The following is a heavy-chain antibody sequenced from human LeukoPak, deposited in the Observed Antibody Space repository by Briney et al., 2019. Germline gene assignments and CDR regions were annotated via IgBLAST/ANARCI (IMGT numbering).Heavy chain of an antibody. J-gene: IGHJ4*02. CDR3: AHSEVVPASGLLFDY. D-gene: IGHD2-2*01. V-gene: IGHV2-5*02. Sequence: SGPTLVKPTQTLTLTCTFSGFSLSTSGVGVGWIRQPPGKALEWLALIYWDDDKRYSPSLKSRLTITKDTSKNQVVLTMTNMDPVDTATHYCAHSEVVPASGLLFDYWGQGTLVTVSS. CDR1: GFSLSTSGVG. CDR2: IYWDDDK.